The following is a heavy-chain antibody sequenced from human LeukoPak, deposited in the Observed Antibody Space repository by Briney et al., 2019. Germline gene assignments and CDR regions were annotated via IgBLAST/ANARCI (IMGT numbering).Heavy chain of an antibody. Sequence: ASVKVSCKASGYTFTSYYMHWVRQAPGQGLEWMGWINPNSGGTNYAQKFQGRVTMTRDTSISTAYMELSRLRSDDTAVYYCARDQGYCSGGSCYSIGFDPWGQGTLVTVSS. CDR2: INPNSGGT. V-gene: IGHV1-2*02. J-gene: IGHJ5*02. CDR1: GYTFTSYY. D-gene: IGHD2-15*01. CDR3: ARDQGYCSGGSCYSIGFDP.